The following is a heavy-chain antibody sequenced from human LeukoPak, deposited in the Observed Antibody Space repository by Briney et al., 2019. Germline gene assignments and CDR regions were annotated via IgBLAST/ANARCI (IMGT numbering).Heavy chain of an antibody. J-gene: IGHJ6*03. V-gene: IGHV4-4*02. D-gene: IGHD2-15*01. CDR1: GGSISSSNW. CDR2: IYHSGST. Sequence: SETLSLTCAVSGGSISSSNWWSWVRQPPGKGLEWIGEIYHSGSTNYNPSLKSRVTISADKSKNQFSLKLSSVTAADTAVYYCARASTRVVAATYYYYMDVWGKGTTVTVSS. CDR3: ARASTRVVAATYYYYMDV.